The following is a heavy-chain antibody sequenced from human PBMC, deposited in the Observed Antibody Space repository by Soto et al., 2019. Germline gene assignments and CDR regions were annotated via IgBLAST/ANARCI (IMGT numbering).Heavy chain of an antibody. D-gene: IGHD2-8*01. Sequence: SETLSLTCTVSGGSISSYSWSWIRQPPGKGLEWIGNIHYNGNTKYSPSLKSRVTMSVDTSKNHFSLKLISVTTADTAVYFCAREGKLGRCMQPLDSWGQGTLVTVSS. V-gene: IGHV4-59*01. J-gene: IGHJ4*02. CDR2: IHYNGNT. CDR3: AREGKLGRCMQPLDS. CDR1: GGSISSYS.